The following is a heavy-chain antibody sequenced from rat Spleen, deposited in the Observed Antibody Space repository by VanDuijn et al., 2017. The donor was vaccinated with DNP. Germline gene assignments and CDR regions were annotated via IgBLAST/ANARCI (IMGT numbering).Heavy chain of an antibody. CDR1: GFTLSNYG. Sequence: EVQLVESDGGLVQPGRSPRLSCAASGFTLSNYGMAWVRQAPTKGLEWVATISYDGSSTYYRDSVKGRFTISRDNAKSTLYLQMDSLRSEDTATYYCARQVWAFDYWGQGVMVTVSS. J-gene: IGHJ2*01. CDR3: ARQVWAFDY. D-gene: IGHD1-7*01. CDR2: ISYDGSST. V-gene: IGHV5-29*01.